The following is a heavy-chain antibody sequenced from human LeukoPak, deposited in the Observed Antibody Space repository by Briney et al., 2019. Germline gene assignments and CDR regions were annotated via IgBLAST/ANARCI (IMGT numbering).Heavy chain of an antibody. CDR2: ISTSAGTI. CDR3: ARDAIDSSGFDFDY. D-gene: IGHD3-22*01. Sequence: KPGGPLRLSCAASGFTFSDYYMTWIRQAPGKGLKGISYISTSAGTIYYADSVKGRFTISRDNATDSLYLQMNSLRAEDTAVYYCARDAIDSSGFDFDYWGQGSLVTASA. J-gene: IGHJ4*02. CDR1: GFTFSDYY. V-gene: IGHV3-11*01.